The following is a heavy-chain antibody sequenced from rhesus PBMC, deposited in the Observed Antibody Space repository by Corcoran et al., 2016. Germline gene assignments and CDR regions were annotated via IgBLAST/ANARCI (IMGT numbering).Heavy chain of an antibody. CDR1: GGSISDSYY. V-gene: IGHV4S18*01. CDR2: IYGSGEGP. J-gene: IGHJ4*01. Sequence: QVQLQESGPGLVKPSETLSLTCAVSGGSISDSYYWNWIRQPPGKGLEGLGHIYGSGEGPTYSPSLKGRGTISKATSKTQFSLKLSVVTAADTAVYYCARGVRGSWSFFDSWGQGVLVTVSS. D-gene: IGHD6-13*01. CDR3: ARGVRGSWSFFDS.